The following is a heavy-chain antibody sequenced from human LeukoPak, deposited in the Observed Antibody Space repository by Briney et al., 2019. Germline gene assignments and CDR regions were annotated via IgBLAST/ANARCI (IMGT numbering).Heavy chain of an antibody. CDR3: ARDPGFWGVYGGNHDAFDI. CDR1: GGSISSYY. Sequence: SETLSLTCTVSGGSISSYYWSWIRQPPGKGLEWIGYIYYSGSTNYNPSLKSRVTISVDTSKNQFSLKLSSVTAADTAVYYCARDPGFWGVYGGNHDAFDIWGQGTMVTVSS. J-gene: IGHJ3*02. CDR2: IYYSGST. V-gene: IGHV4-59*01. D-gene: IGHD4-23*01.